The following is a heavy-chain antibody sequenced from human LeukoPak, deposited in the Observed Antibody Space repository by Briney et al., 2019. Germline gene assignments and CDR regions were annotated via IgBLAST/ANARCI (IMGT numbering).Heavy chain of an antibody. D-gene: IGHD5-18*01. CDR1: GFTFSSYW. Sequence: GGSLRLSCAASGFTFSSYWMHWVRQAPGKGLVWVSRINSDGSSTSYADSVKGRFTISRDNAKNTLYLQMNSLRAEDTAVYYCAKVVDRYGPFYYWGPGTLVTVSS. CDR3: AKVVDRYGPFYY. J-gene: IGHJ4*02. V-gene: IGHV3-74*01. CDR2: INSDGSST.